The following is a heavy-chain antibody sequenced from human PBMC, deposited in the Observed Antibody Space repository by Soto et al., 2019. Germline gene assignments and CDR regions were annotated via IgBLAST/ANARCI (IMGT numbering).Heavy chain of an antibody. CDR3: ARDRTMVRRRFDY. J-gene: IGHJ4*02. V-gene: IGHV4-34*01. D-gene: IGHD4-17*01. Sequence: QVQLQQWGAGLLKPSETLSLTCAVYGGSFSGYYWSWIRQPPGKGLEWIGEINHSGSTNYNPSLKSRVTISVDTSKNQFSLKLSSVTAADTAVYYCARDRTMVRRRFDYWGQGTLVTVSS. CDR2: INHSGST. CDR1: GGSFSGYY.